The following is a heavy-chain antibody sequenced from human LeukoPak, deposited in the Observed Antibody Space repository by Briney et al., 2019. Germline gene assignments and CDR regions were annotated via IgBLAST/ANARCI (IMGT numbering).Heavy chain of an antibody. CDR1: GFTFSSYA. D-gene: IGHD4-17*01. J-gene: IGHJ4*02. V-gene: IGHV3-23*01. CDR3: AKDHDYGDYGGDY. CDR2: ISGSGGST. Sequence: GGSLRLSCAASGFTFSSYAMSWVRQAPGKGLEWVPAISGSGGSTYYADSVKGRFTISRDNSKNTLYLQMNSLRAEGTAVYYCAKDHDYGDYGGDYWGQGTLVTVSS.